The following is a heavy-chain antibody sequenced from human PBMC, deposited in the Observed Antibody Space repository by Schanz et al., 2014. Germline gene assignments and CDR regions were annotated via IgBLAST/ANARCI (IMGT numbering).Heavy chain of an antibody. Sequence: QVQLVQSGAEVKEPGASVKVSCKASGYTFTSNGITWVRQAPGQGLEWMGWINTYNGDTAYAQNMQGRVSMTTETSASTAYMERRSLRSDDTAVYYCARAGYWGERWWDSLGIAYWGQVPLFTVSS. V-gene: IGHV1-18*04. J-gene: IGHJ4*02. CDR3: ARAGYWGERWWDSLGIAY. CDR1: GYTFTSNG. CDR2: INTYNGDT. D-gene: IGHD2-21*01.